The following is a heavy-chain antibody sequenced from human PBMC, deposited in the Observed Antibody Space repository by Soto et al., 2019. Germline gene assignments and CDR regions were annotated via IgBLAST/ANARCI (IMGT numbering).Heavy chain of an antibody. J-gene: IGHJ6*02. CDR1: GFTFSTYA. D-gene: IGHD2-15*01. Sequence: GGSLRLSCAASGFTFSTYAMSWVRQAPGKGLEWVSIISGSGGSTYYADSVKGRFTISRDNSKKMLYLQMDSLREEDTAVYYCGRGTYCSGGNCSYYGLDVWGQGTTVTVSS. V-gene: IGHV3-23*01. CDR3: GRGTYCSGGNCSYYGLDV. CDR2: ISGSGGST.